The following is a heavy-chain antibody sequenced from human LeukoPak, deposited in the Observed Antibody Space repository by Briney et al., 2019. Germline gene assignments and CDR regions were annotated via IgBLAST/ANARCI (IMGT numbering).Heavy chain of an antibody. D-gene: IGHD1-26*01. CDR3: ARQQWELVTPFDY. V-gene: IGHV4-39*01. CDR2: IYYSGSP. J-gene: IGHJ4*02. Sequence: SETLSLTCTVSGGSISSSSYYWGWIRQPPGGGLEWIGSIYYSGSPYCNPSLKSRVTVSVDTSKNQFSLELTSVTAADTAVYYCARQQWELVTPFDYWGQGTLVSVSS. CDR1: GGSISSSSYY.